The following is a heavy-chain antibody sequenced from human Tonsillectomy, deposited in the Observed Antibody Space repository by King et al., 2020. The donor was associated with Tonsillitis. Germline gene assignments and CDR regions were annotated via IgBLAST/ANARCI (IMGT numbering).Heavy chain of an antibody. D-gene: IGHD2-21*01. CDR1: GGSISGGASY. J-gene: IGHJ5*02. CDR3: ARYECGAFDP. V-gene: IGHV4-31*03. Sequence: QLQESGPGLVKPSQTLSITCTVSGGSISGGASYRSWIRQHPGKGLEWIGYIYDSENTSYNPPLKSRLSITVDTSKNPVSLRLSSVTAAATAVYYCARYECGAFDPWGQGTLVTVSA. CDR2: IYDSENT.